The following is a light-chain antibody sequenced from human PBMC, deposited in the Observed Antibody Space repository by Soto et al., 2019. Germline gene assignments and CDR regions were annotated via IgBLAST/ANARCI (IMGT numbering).Light chain of an antibody. CDR3: QQRSNFT. CDR2: DAS. J-gene: IGKJ5*01. CDR1: QSVSSY. Sequence: EIVLTQSPATLSLSPGERATLSCRASQSVSSYLAWYQQKPGQAPRLLIYDASNRATGIPARFSGSGSGTDFTLTISSIEPDDFAVYYCQQRSNFTFGQGTRLQIK. V-gene: IGKV3-11*01.